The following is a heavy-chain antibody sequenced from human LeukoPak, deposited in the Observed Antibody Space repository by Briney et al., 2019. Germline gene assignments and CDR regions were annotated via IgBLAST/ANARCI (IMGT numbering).Heavy chain of an antibody. CDR2: IYYNGNT. V-gene: IGHV4-59*12. Sequence: SETLSLTCTVSGGSISSSYWSWMRQPPGERLEWLGYIYYNGNTNYKPSLKSRLTLSIDTSGSQISLRLSSVTAADTAVYYCARGHYDARGFSNPFDVWGRGTMVTASS. J-gene: IGHJ3*01. D-gene: IGHD3-22*01. CDR3: ARGHYDARGFSNPFDV. CDR1: GGSISSSY.